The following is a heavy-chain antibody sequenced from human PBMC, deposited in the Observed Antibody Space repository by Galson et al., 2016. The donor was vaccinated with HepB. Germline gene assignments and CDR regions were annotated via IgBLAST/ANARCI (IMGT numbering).Heavy chain of an antibody. CDR2: ISRSGSHV. CDR1: GFNFDTSE. CDR3: ARDYSATFHYFDS. D-gene: IGHD1-26*01. Sequence: SLRLSCAASGFNFDTSELNWVRQAPGKGLEWLAHISRSGSHVYYADSLKGRLTISRDNAKNLVYLQMNSLRAEDTAVYYCARDYSATFHYFDSWGQGTLVTVSS. V-gene: IGHV3-48*03. J-gene: IGHJ4*02.